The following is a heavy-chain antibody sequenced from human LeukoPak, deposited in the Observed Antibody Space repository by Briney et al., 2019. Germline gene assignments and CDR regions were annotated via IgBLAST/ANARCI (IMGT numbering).Heavy chain of an antibody. CDR3: AKDKVGGVASDH. CDR1: GFTVSTYG. D-gene: IGHD1-26*01. V-gene: IGHV3-30*02. J-gene: IGHJ4*02. CDR2: ISLDGINK. Sequence: GGSLRLSCLVSGFTVSTYGMQWVRPAPGRGLEWVALISLDGINKHYGDSVRGRFTVSRDNSENTLYLQMNSLRPEDTALYYCAKDKVGGVASDHWGQGALVIVSS.